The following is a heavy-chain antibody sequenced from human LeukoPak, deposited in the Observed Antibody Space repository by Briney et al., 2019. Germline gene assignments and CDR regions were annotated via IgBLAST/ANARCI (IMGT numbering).Heavy chain of an antibody. CDR3: AREMYCSGGSCYGDAFDI. Sequence: GRSLRLSCAASGFTVSNKYMSWVRQAPGRGLEWVSVIYSGGSTYYADSVKGRFSISRDKSKNTLYLQMNSLRAEDTALYYCAREMYCSGGSCYGDAFDIWGQGTMVTVSS. D-gene: IGHD2-15*01. CDR1: GFTVSNKY. V-gene: IGHV3-66*01. CDR2: IYSGGST. J-gene: IGHJ3*02.